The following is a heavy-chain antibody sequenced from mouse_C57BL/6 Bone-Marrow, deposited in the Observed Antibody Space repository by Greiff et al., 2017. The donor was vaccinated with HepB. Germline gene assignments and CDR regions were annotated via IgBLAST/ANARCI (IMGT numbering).Heavy chain of an antibody. CDR3: ARHYYGSLYAMDY. V-gene: IGHV2-6-1*01. Sequence: VKLMESGPGLVAPSQSLSITCTVSGFSLTSYGVHWVRQPPGKGLEWLVVIWSDGSTTYNSALKSRLSISKDNSKSQVFLKMNSLQTDDTAMYYCARHYYGSLYAMDYWGQGTSVTVSS. D-gene: IGHD1-1*01. CDR2: IWSDGST. CDR1: GFSLTSYG. J-gene: IGHJ4*01.